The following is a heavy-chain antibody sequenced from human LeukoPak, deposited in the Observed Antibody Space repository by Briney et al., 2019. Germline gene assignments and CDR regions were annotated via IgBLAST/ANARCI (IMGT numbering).Heavy chain of an antibody. J-gene: IGHJ4*02. CDR2: IYYSGST. D-gene: IGHD3-10*01. Sequence: PSETLSLTCTVSGGSISSSSYYWGWIRQPPGKGLEWIGSIYYSGSTYYNPSLKSRVTISVDTSKNQFSLKLSSVTAADTAVYYCATVRGLWYFDYWGQGTLVTVSS. CDR1: GGSISSSSYY. CDR3: ATVRGLWYFDY. V-gene: IGHV4-39*07.